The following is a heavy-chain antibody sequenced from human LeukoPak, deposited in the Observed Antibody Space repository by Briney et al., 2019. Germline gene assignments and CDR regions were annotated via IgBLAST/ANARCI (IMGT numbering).Heavy chain of an antibody. CDR2: IYSGGST. J-gene: IGHJ4*02. CDR1: GFTVSSNY. V-gene: IGHV3-66*01. D-gene: IGHD4-11*01. CDR3: AREDDYSNYVLDY. Sequence: PGGSLRLSCAASGFTVSSNYMSWVRQAPGKGLEWVSVIYSGGSTYYADSVKGRFTISRDNSKNTLYLQMNSLRAEDTAVYYCAREDDYSNYVLDYWGQGTLVTVSS.